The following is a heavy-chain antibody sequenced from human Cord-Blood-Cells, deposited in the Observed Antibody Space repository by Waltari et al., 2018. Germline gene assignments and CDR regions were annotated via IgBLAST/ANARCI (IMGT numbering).Heavy chain of an antibody. Sequence: QVQLQQWGAGLLKTSETLSLTWAVYGGSFSGYSWSWIRHPPGKGLEWIGEINHSGSTNYNPSLKSRVTISVDTSKNQFSLKLSSVTAADTAVYYCARGASSGYYYYYYYGMDVWGQGTTVTVSS. CDR1: GGSFSGYS. V-gene: IGHV4-34*01. D-gene: IGHD3-22*01. CDR2: INHSGST. CDR3: ARGASSGYYYYYYYGMDV. J-gene: IGHJ6*02.